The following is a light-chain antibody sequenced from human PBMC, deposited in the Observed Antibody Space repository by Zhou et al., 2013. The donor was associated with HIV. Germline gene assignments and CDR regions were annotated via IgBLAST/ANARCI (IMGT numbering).Light chain of an antibody. CDR2: GAS. CDR3: QRYNSALLT. CDR1: QDIYNY. V-gene: IGKV1-27*01. J-gene: IGKJ4*01. Sequence: DIQMTQSPSSLSASVGDRVTITCRASQDIYNYLAWYQQKPGKVPKLLIHGASTLQSGVPSRFSGSGSGTDFTLTISGLQPEDVATYYCQRYNSALLTFGGGTKVEIK.